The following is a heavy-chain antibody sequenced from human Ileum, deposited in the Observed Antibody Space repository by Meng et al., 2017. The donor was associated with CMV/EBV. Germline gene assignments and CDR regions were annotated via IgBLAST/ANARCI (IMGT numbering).Heavy chain of an antibody. CDR2: IDKTSTYI. D-gene: IGHD2-8*01. J-gene: IGHJ4*02. CDR1: GFRFSSYE. V-gene: IGHV3-21*01. CDR3: GRVPGLIRDGVDY. Sequence: WAVSGFRFSSYEMTWVRQTPGKGLEWVSSIDKTSTYIYYAASVKGRFTISRDNAKNSLFLQMNSLGDEDTAVYWCGRVPGLIRDGVDYWGQGALVTVSS.